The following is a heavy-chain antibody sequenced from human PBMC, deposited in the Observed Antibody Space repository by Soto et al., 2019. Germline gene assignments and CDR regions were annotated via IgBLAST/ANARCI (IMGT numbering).Heavy chain of an antibody. CDR2: IIPIFGTA. CDR3: ARRSRPYYYDSSGYYSTYYYYGMDV. CDR1: GGTFSSYA. V-gene: IGHV1-69*13. Sequence: SVKVSCKASGGTFSSYAISWVRQAPGQGLEWMGGIIPIFGTANYAQKFQGRVTITADESTSTAYMELSSLRSEDTAVYYCARRSRPYYYDSSGYYSTYYYYGMDVWGQGTTVTVSS. D-gene: IGHD3-22*01. J-gene: IGHJ6*02.